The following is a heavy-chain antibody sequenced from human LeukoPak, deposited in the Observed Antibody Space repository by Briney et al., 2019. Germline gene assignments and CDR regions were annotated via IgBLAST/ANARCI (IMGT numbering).Heavy chain of an antibody. CDR2: ISSSSSYI. Sequence: GGSLRLSCAASGFTFSSYSMNWVRQAPGKGLEWVSSISSSSSYIYYADSVKGRFTISRDNSKNTLYLQMNSLRVEDTAVYYCAKAKVRGKLLGLDYWGQGTLITVSS. CDR1: GFTFSSYS. V-gene: IGHV3-21*04. J-gene: IGHJ4*02. D-gene: IGHD3-16*01. CDR3: AKAKVRGKLLGLDY.